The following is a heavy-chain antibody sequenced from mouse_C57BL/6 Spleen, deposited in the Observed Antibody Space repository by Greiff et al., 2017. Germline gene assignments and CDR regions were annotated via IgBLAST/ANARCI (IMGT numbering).Heavy chain of an antibody. CDR2: IDPSDSET. Sequence: QVQLQQPGAELVRPGSSVKLSCKASGYTFTSYWMHWVKQRPIQGLEWIGNIDPSDSETHYNQKFKDKATLTVDKSSSTAYMQLSSLTSEDSAVYYCARYDYDAGYAMDYWGKGTSVTVSS. CDR1: GYTFTSYW. J-gene: IGHJ4*01. D-gene: IGHD2-4*01. CDR3: ARYDYDAGYAMDY. V-gene: IGHV1-52*01.